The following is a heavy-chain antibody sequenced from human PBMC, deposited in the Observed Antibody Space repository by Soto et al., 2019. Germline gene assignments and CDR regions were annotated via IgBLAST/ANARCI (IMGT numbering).Heavy chain of an antibody. D-gene: IGHD7-27*01. J-gene: IGHJ4*02. CDR2: IWYDGSNT. CDR3: VRDLLGSGGHFDY. CDR1: GFIFSSFG. V-gene: IGHV3-33*01. Sequence: LRLSCAASGFIFSSFGMHWVRQAPGKGLEWVAHIWYDGSNTYYADSVKGQFTISRDNSRNTLYLQMNSLRAEDTAVYHCVRDLLGSGGHFDYWGQGTPVTVSS.